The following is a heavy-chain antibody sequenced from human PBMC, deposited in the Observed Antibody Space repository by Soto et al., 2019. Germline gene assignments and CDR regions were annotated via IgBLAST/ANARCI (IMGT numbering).Heavy chain of an antibody. CDR1: GYTFTSYG. V-gene: IGHV1-18*01. D-gene: IGHD2-15*01. J-gene: IGHJ4*02. CDR3: ARSHRPRWYFDY. Sequence: QVQLVKSGAEVQKPGASVKVSCKASGYTFTSYGISWVRQAPGQGLEWMGWISAYNGNTNYAQKLQGRVSMTTDTATSTAYMELRSLRADDTAVYYCARSHRPRWYFDYWGQGALVTVSS. CDR2: ISAYNGNT.